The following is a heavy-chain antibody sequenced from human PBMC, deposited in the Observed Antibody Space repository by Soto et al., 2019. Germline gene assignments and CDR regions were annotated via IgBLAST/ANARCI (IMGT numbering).Heavy chain of an antibody. CDR3: ARGGGHTYGRRPGVY. CDR2: VKQDGSEK. CDR1: GFTFSTYW. J-gene: IGHJ4*02. D-gene: IGHD5-18*01. V-gene: IGHV3-7*05. Sequence: EVQLVESGGGLVQPGGSLRLSCAASGFTFSTYWMTWVRQAPGKGLEWVAPVKQDGSEKYNVDSVKGRFTTSRDNAKNALYLRMNSLRAEDTALYYCARGGGHTYGRRPGVYWGQGILVTVSS.